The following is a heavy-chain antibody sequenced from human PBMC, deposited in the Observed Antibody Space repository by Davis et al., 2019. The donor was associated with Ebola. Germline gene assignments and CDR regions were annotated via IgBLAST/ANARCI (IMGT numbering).Heavy chain of an antibody. Sequence: PGGSLRLSCAASGFTFSDYWMTWVRQAPGKGLEWVSSISSSSSYIYYADSVKGRFTISRDNAKNSLYLQMNSLRAEDTAVYYCARGRDDAFDIWGQGTMVTVSS. CDR3: ARGRDDAFDI. J-gene: IGHJ3*02. V-gene: IGHV3-21*01. CDR2: ISSSSSYI. CDR1: GFTFSDYW.